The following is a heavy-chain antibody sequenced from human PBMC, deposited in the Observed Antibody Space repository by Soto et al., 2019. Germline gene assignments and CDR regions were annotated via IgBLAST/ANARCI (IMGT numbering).Heavy chain of an antibody. CDR1: GYTFTNYG. J-gene: IGHJ4*02. CDR3: ATSTSGLDY. D-gene: IGHD1-26*01. CDR2: ISPYNGNT. V-gene: IGHV1-18*01. Sequence: QVHLVQSGAELKKPGASVKVSCKASGYTFTNYGITWVRQAPGQGPEWMGWISPYNGNTNYAQKLQGRVTMTTDTPTTTAYMELRSLRSDDTAVYYCATSTSGLDYWGQGTLVTVSS.